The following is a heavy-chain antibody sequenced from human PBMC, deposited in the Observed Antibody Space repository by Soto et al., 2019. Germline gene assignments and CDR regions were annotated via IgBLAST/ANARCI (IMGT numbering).Heavy chain of an antibody. CDR1: GFIFSNYV. J-gene: IGHJ4*02. CDR2: ISDSGGTS. V-gene: IGHV3-23*04. Sequence: EVQLVDSGGGLVQPGGSLRLSCAASGFIFSNYVMSWVRQAPGKGLEWVSSISDSGGTSYYAESVKGRSPISRDNSKNTLYLQMNSLRAEDTAIYYCAKRPRALLTFDCWGQGTLVTVSS. D-gene: IGHD1-26*01. CDR3: AKRPRALLTFDC.